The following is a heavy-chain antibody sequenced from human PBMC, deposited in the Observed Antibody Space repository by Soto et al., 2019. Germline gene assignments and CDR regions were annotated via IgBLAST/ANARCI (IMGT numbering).Heavy chain of an antibody. Sequence: NPSETLSLTCTVSGGSISSYYWSWIRQHPGKGLEWIGYIYYSGSTYYNPSLKSRVTISVDTSKNQFSLKLSSVTAADTAVYYCARSSTSANYFDYWGQGTLVTVSS. CDR1: GGSISSYY. D-gene: IGHD2-2*01. CDR3: ARSSTSANYFDY. V-gene: IGHV4-59*06. CDR2: IYYSGST. J-gene: IGHJ4*02.